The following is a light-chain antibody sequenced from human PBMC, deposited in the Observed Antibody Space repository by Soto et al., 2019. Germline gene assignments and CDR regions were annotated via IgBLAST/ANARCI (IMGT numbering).Light chain of an antibody. V-gene: IGKV3-20*01. CDR1: QGVESSY. CDR2: GAS. Sequence: IVLTQSPGTLSLSPGERATVFCRASQGVESSYLAWFQQKPGQAPRLLIYGASRRATGVPDRFSGSGSGTDFTLTITRLEPEDFAVYYCHQYDTSSWTFGQGTKVEI. J-gene: IGKJ1*01. CDR3: HQYDTSSWT.